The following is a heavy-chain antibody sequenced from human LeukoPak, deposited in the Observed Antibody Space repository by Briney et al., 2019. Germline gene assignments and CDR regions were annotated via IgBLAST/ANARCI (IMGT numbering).Heavy chain of an antibody. CDR1: GYTFINYG. D-gene: IGHD2-15*01. Sequence: VASVKVSCKAPGYTFINYGITWVRPAPGQGLEWMAWVSSHNNITKFAEKFQGRVSMTTEQYTTTAHMELRSLRSDDTAVYYCARYSIVDAVDDAFDIWGQGTLVSVSS. V-gene: IGHV1-18*01. CDR3: ARYSIVDAVDDAFDI. J-gene: IGHJ3*02. CDR2: VSSHNNIT.